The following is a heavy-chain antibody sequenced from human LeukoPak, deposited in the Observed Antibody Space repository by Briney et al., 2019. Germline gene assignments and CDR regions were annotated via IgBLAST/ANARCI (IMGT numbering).Heavy chain of an antibody. CDR1: GFNFNIYS. CDR2: ISSSSSTI. CDR3: ARDRPRYFDY. D-gene: IGHD1-14*01. V-gene: IGHV3-48*01. Sequence: PGGSLRLSCAASGFNFNIYSMNWVRQAPGKGPEWLAYISSSSSTIYYTGSVKGRFTVSRDNAKNSLYLQMNSLRVEDTAVYYCARDRPRYFDYWGQGILVTVSS. J-gene: IGHJ4*02.